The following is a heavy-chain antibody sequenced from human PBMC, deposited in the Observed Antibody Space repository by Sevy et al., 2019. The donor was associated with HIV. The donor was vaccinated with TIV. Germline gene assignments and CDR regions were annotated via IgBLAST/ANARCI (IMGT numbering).Heavy chain of an antibody. CDR2: LKHKAYGGTL. V-gene: IGHV3-49*04. CDR1: GFTFGDYA. J-gene: IGHJ4*02. D-gene: IGHD1-1*01. CDR3: TRWKGAQSIFDY. Sequence: GGSLRLSCTGSGFTFGDYAMSWVRQAPGKGLEWVAFLKHKAYGGTLDYAASVKGGFSISRDDSKSIAHLQMNDLKTEDTAIYYSTRWKGAQSIFDYWGQGVLVTVSS.